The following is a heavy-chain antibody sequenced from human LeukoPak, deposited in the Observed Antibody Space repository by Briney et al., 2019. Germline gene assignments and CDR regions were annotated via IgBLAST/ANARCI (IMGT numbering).Heavy chain of an antibody. CDR3: ARAPGDYSNFLRYFDY. J-gene: IGHJ4*02. CDR1: GGSFSGYY. CDR2: INHSGST. D-gene: IGHD4-11*01. V-gene: IGHV4-34*01. Sequence: SETLSLTCAVYGGSFSGYYWSWIRQPPGKGLEWIGEINHSGSTNYNPSLKSRVTISVDTSKNQFSLKLSSVTAADTAVYYCARAPGDYSNFLRYFDYWGQGTLVTVSS.